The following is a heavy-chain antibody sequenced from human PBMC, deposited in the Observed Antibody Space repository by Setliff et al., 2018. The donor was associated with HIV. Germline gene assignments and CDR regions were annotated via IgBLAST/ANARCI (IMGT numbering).Heavy chain of an antibody. V-gene: IGHV3-30*04. CDR3: ARDRLLGSGTLYNDPFDY. Sequence: PGGSLRLSCAASGFTFSSYTMHWVRQAPGKGLEWVAAFSSDGSTKFYADYVKGRFTISRDNAQDSLFLQMNSLRAEDTAVYYCARDRLLGSGTLYNDPFDYWGQGTLVTVSS. D-gene: IGHD3-10*02. CDR1: GFTFSSYT. CDR2: FSSDGSTK. J-gene: IGHJ4*02.